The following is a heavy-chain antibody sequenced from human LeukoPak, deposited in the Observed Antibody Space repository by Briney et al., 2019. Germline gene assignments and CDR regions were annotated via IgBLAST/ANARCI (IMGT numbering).Heavy chain of an antibody. CDR3: ARGGDIVVVPAASYYYGMDV. CDR2: IIPIFGTA. D-gene: IGHD2-2*01. V-gene: IGHV1-69*06. J-gene: IGHJ6*04. Sequence: SVKVSCKASGGTFSSYAISWVRQAPGQGLEWMGGIIPIFGTANYAQKFQGRVTITADKSTSTAYMELSSLRSEDTAVYYCARGGDIVVVPAASYYYGMDVWGRGTTVTISS. CDR1: GGTFSSYA.